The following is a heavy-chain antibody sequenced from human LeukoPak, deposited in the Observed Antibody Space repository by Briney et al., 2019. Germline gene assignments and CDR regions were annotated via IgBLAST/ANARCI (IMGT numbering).Heavy chain of an antibody. CDR1: GFTFSSYW. V-gene: IGHV3-74*01. D-gene: IGHD6-13*01. CDR3: ARYSSSWYMDY. CDR2: INSDGSST. J-gene: IGHJ4*02. Sequence: GRPLRLSCAASGFTFSSYWMHWVRQAPGKGLVWVSRINSDGSSTSYADSVKGRFTISRDNAKNTLYLQMNSLRAEDTAVYYCARYSSSWYMDYWGQGTLVTVSS.